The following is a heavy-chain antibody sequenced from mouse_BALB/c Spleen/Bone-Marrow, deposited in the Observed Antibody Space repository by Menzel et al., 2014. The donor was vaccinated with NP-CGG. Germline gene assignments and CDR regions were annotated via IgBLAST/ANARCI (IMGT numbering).Heavy chain of an antibody. V-gene: IGHV1S135*01. Sequence: EVQRVESGLELVKPGASVKVSCKASGYAFTSYNMYWVKQSHGKGLEWIGYIDPYNGGTSYNQKFKGKATLTVDKSSSTAYMHLNSPTSEDSAVYYCARSILGAMDYWGQGTSVTVSS. CDR1: GYAFTSYN. D-gene: IGHD4-1*01. CDR2: IDPYNGGT. CDR3: ARSILGAMDY. J-gene: IGHJ4*01.